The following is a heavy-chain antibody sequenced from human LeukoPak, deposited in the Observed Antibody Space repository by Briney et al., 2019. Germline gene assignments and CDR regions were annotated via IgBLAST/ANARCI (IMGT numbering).Heavy chain of an antibody. CDR3: AREIYDSSGYSYAFDI. Sequence: SQTLSLTCTVSGGSLTSYYWSWIQQPPGKGLEWIAYIYYSGGRTNYNPSLKSRVTMSVDTSKNQFSLKLSSVTAADTAVYYCAREIYDSSGYSYAFDIWGQGTMVTVSS. D-gene: IGHD3-22*01. V-gene: IGHV4-59*12. CDR1: GGSLTSYY. CDR2: IYYSGGRT. J-gene: IGHJ3*02.